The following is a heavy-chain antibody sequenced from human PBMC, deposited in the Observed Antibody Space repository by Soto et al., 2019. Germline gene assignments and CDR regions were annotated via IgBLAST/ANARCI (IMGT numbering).Heavy chain of an antibody. CDR3: ATDHGGQSANFIFDN. CDR1: GFYFSDYV. D-gene: IGHD3-16*01. Sequence: GGSLRLSCAASGFYFSDYVMHWVRQAPGKGLEWVAVIWYGGSDKLYLDSVKGRFTISRDNSKNTLYLQMNSLRVEDTAVYYCATDHGGQSANFIFDNWGQGTLVTVSS. J-gene: IGHJ4*02. V-gene: IGHV3-33*01. CDR2: IWYGGSDK.